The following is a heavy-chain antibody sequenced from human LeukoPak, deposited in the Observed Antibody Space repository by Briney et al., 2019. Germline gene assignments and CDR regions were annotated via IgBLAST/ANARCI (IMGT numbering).Heavy chain of an antibody. CDR1: GGSISSGGYY. D-gene: IGHD2-21*01. CDR3: AREGEWYYGMDV. J-gene: IGHJ6*02. V-gene: IGHV4-31*03. Sequence: TLSLTCTVSGGSISSGGYYWSWIRQHPGKGLEWIGYIYYSGSTYYNPSLKSRVTISVDTSKNQFSLKLSSVTAADTAVYYCAREGEWYYGMDVWGQGTTVTVSS. CDR2: IYYSGST.